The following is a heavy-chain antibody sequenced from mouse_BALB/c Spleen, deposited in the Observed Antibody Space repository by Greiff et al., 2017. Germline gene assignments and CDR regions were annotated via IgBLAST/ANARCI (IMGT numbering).Heavy chain of an antibody. Sequence: EVQLQHSGAELVKPGASVKLSCTASGFNIKDTYMHWVKQRPEQGLEWIGRIDPANGNTKYDPKFQGKATITADTSSNTAYLQLSSLTSEDTAVYYCASPYDARFYAMDYWGQGTTLTVSS. J-gene: IGHJ4*01. CDR1: GFNIKDTY. CDR2: IDPANGNT. V-gene: IGHV14-3*02. D-gene: IGHD2-3*01. CDR3: ASPYDARFYAMDY.